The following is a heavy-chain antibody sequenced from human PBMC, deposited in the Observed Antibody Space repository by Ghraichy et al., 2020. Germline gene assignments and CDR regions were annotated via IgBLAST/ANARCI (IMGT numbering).Heavy chain of an antibody. CDR2: ISGSGGST. D-gene: IGHD5-18*01. J-gene: IGHJ4*02. V-gene: IGHV3-23*01. CDR1: GFTFSSYA. Sequence: GGSLRLSCAASGFTFSSYAMSWVRQAPGKGLEWVSAISGSGGSTYYADSVKGRFTISRDNSKNTLYLQMNSLRAEDTAVYYCAKDRDTARGDPPALGYWGQGTLVTVSS. CDR3: AKDRDTARGDPPALGY.